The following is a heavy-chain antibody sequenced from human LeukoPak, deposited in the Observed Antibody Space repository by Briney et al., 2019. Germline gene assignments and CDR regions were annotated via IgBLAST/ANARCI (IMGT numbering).Heavy chain of an antibody. V-gene: IGHV1-24*01. CDR2: FDPEDGET. J-gene: IGHJ4*02. CDR1: GYTLTELS. CDR3: ATTDWD. D-gene: IGHD3-9*01. Sequence: GASVKVSCKVSGYTLTELSMHWVRQAPGKGLEWMGGFDPEDGETIYAQKFQGRVTTTEDTSTDTAYMELSSLRSEDTAVYYCATTDWDWGQGTLVTVSS.